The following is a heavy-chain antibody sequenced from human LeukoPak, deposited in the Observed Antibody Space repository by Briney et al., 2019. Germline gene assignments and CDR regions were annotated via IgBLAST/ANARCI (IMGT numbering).Heavy chain of an antibody. D-gene: IGHD3-22*01. CDR3: ARGPNYDSTP. J-gene: IGHJ5*02. CDR1: GFAFSSYE. Sequence: GGSLRLSCAASGFAFSSYEMNWVRQAPGKGLEWVSYISSSGSTIYYADSVKGRFTISRDNAKNSLYLQMNSLRAEDTAVYYCARGPNYDSTPWGQGTLVTVSS. V-gene: IGHV3-48*03. CDR2: ISSSGSTI.